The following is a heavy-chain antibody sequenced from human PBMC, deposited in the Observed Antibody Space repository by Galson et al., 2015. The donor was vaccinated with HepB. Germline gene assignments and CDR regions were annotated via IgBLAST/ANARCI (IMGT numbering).Heavy chain of an antibody. D-gene: IGHD3-10*01. Sequence: SLRLSCAASGFSFSLSAMAWVRQAPGKGLEWVSSIRGSGASTYSADSVKGRFTISRDNSKNTLFLQMNSLRAEDTAVYYCARGTLFRELLSSFDLWGQGTRVTVSS. J-gene: IGHJ4*02. CDR1: GFSFSLSA. CDR2: IRGSGAST. CDR3: ARGTLFRELLSSFDL. V-gene: IGHV3-23*01.